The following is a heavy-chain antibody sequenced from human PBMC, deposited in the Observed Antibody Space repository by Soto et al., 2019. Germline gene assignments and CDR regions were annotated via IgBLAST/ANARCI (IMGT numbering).Heavy chain of an antibody. CDR1: GGSFSGYY. V-gene: IGHV4-34*01. Sequence: SETLSLTCAVYGGSFSGYYWSWIRQPPGKGLEWIGEINHSGSTNYNPSLKSRVTISVDTSKNQFSLKLSSVTAADTAVYYCERGGSGYFSYYGMDVWGQGTTVTVSS. CDR3: ERGGSGYFSYYGMDV. CDR2: INHSGST. D-gene: IGHD3-3*01. J-gene: IGHJ6*02.